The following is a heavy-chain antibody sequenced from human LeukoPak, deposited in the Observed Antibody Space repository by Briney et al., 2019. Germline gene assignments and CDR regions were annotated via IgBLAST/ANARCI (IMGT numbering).Heavy chain of an antibody. CDR1: GGTFSSYA. Sequence: SVKVSCKASGGTFSSYAISWERQAPGQGLEWMGGIIPIFGTANYAQKFQGRDTITADKSTSTAYMELSSLRSEDTAVYYCASRAVAGTRLYWYFDLWGRGTLVTVSS. J-gene: IGHJ2*01. V-gene: IGHV1-69*06. D-gene: IGHD6-19*01. CDR3: ASRAVAGTRLYWYFDL. CDR2: IIPIFGTA.